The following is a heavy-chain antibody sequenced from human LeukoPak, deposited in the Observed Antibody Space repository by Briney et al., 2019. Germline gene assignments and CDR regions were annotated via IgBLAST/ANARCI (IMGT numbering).Heavy chain of an antibody. J-gene: IGHJ4*02. CDR2: IYYSGST. CDR3: ARLRGNYFPDY. CDR1: GDSISGYY. D-gene: IGHD4-11*01. V-gene: IGHV4-59*01. Sequence: PSETLSLTCTVSGDSISGYYWTWIRQPPGKGLEWIGYIYYSGSTNYNPSLKSRLTISVDTSKNQFSLKLSSVTAADTAVYYCARLRGNYFPDYWGQGFLVTVSP.